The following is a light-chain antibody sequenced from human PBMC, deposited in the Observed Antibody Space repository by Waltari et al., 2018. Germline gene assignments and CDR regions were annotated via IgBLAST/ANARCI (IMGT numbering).Light chain of an antibody. CDR3: SSYTSSSTYV. J-gene: IGLJ1*01. CDR1: SSDNGGYRS. CDR2: DVS. V-gene: IGLV2-14*01. Sequence: QSALTQPASVSGSPGQSITISCTGTSSDNGGYRSVPWYQQHPGKAPKPMIYDVSKRPSGVSNRCAGSKSGNTASLTISGLQAEDEADYYCSSYTSSSTYVFGTGTKVTVL.